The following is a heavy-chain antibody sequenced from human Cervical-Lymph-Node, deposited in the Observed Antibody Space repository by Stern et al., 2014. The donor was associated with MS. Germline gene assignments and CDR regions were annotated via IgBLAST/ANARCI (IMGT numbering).Heavy chain of an antibody. CDR2: INPKTGGT. D-gene: IGHD3-22*01. V-gene: IGHV1-2*02. J-gene: IGHJ4*02. Sequence: QVQLVESGAEVKKPGASVKVSCKASGYGFTGYFMHWVRKAPGQGLEWMGWINPKTGGTNYVQKFQGRVTMTRDTSISTGYMELRRLRSDDTAVYYCARVLAVDYYDGSGNFDSWGQGTLVTVSS. CDR3: ARVLAVDYYDGSGNFDS. CDR1: GYGFTGYF.